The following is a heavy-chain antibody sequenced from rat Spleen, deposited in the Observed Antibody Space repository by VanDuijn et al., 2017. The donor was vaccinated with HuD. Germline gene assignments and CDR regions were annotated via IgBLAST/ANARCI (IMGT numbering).Heavy chain of an antibody. D-gene: IGHD4-3*01. CDR2: ISSGGSGT. CDR3: ARHRLYNSGYSNWFAY. Sequence: EVQLVESGGGLVEPGRSLKLSCAASGFTFSSFPMAWVRQAPKKGLEWVATISSGGSGTYFPDSVKGRFTISRDNAKSTLYLQMDSLRSEDTASYYCARHRLYNSGYSNWFAYWGQGVKVTVSS. V-gene: IGHV5-7*01. J-gene: IGHJ2*01. CDR1: GFTFSSFP.